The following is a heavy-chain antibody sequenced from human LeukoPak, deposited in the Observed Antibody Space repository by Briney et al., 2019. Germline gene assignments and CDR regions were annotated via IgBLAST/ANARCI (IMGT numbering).Heavy chain of an antibody. CDR1: GYSFSTHW. Sequence: GESLKISCKCSGYSFSTHWIGWVRRMPGKGLEWMGIIYPGDSDTRYSPSFQGQVTISADKSISTAYLQWSSLKASDTAMYYCARQQTGTDDGQWEMRNNWFDPWGQGTLVTVSS. V-gene: IGHV5-51*01. J-gene: IGHJ5*02. CDR3: ARQQTGTDDGQWEMRNNWFDP. CDR2: IYPGDSDT. D-gene: IGHD1-14*01.